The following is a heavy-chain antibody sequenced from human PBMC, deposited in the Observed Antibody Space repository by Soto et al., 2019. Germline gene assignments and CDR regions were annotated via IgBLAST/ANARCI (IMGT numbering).Heavy chain of an antibody. V-gene: IGHV4-31*03. Sequence: PSETLSLTCTVSGGSISSGGYYWSWIRQHPGKGLEWIGYIYYSGSTYYNPSLKSRVTISVDTSKNQFSLKLSSVTAADTAVYYCARVPTVTPPYYFDYWGQGTLVIVSS. J-gene: IGHJ4*02. CDR2: IYYSGST. CDR1: GGSISSGGYY. CDR3: ARVPTVTPPYYFDY. D-gene: IGHD4-4*01.